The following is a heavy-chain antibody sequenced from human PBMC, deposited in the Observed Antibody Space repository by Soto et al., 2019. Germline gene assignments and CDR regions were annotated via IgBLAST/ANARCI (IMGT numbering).Heavy chain of an antibody. D-gene: IGHD3-22*01. CDR1: GFCFSSYT. V-gene: IGHV3-21*01. CDR3: ARYRVEGYYESSGYSR. J-gene: IGHJ4*02. Sequence: PGGSLRLSCEVSGFCFSSYTMNWVRQAPGKGLEWVSSISAGSIYIYYPDSVKGRFTISRDNAKNSLYLQMNSLRADDTAVYYCARYRVEGYYESSGYSRWGQGTLVTVSS. CDR2: ISAGSIYI.